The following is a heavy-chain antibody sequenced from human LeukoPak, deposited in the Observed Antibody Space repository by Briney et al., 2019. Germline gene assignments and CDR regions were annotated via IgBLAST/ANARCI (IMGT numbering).Heavy chain of an antibody. Sequence: GGSLRLSCAASGFTFSSYSMNWVRQAPGKGLEWVSSISSGSTYIYYADSVKGRSTISRDNAKNSLYLQMDSLRAEDTAVYYCARGEGEGDAFDIWGQGTMVPVSS. V-gene: IGHV3-21*01. CDR2: ISSGSTYI. D-gene: IGHD1-26*01. CDR1: GFTFSSYS. CDR3: ARGEGEGDAFDI. J-gene: IGHJ3*02.